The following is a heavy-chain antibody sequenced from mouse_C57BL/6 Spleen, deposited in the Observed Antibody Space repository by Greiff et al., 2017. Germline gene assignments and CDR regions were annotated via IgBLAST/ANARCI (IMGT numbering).Heavy chain of an antibody. V-gene: IGHV10-1*01. D-gene: IGHD1-1*01. CDR2: IRSKSNNYAT. Sequence: EVQLVESGGGLVQPKGSLKLSCAASGFSFNTYAMNWVRQAPGKGLEWVARIRSKSNNYATYYADSVKDRFTISRDDSESMLYLQMNNLKTEDTAMYYCVRQPYSYGNFDYWGQGTTLTVSS. CDR3: VRQPYSYGNFDY. CDR1: GFSFNTYA. J-gene: IGHJ2*01.